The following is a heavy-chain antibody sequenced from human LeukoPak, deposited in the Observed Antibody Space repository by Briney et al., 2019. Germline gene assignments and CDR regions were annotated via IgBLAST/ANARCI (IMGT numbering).Heavy chain of an antibody. CDR2: ISYDGSNK. CDR3: ARDAGLPNYFDC. D-gene: IGHD3-16*01. V-gene: IGHV3-30*04. CDR1: GFTFSSYA. J-gene: IGHJ4*02. Sequence: PGGSLRLSCAASGFTFSSYAMHWVRQAPGKGLEWVAVISYDGSNKYYADSVKGRFTISRDNSKNTLYLQMNSLRAEDTAVYYCARDAGLPNYFDCWGQGTLVTVSS.